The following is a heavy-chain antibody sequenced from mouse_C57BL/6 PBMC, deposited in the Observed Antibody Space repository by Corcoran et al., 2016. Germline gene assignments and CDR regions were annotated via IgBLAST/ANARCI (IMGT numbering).Heavy chain of an antibody. CDR1: GYAFSSYW. V-gene: IGHV1-80*01. D-gene: IGHD1-2*01. CDR2: IYPGDGDT. Sequence: QVQLQQSGAELVKPGASVKISCKASGYAFSSYWMNWVKQRPGKGLEWIGQIYPGDGDTNYNGKFKGKATLTADISSSTAYMQLSSLTSEDSAVYFCARSATTARFAYWGQGTLVTVSA. CDR3: ARSATTARFAY. J-gene: IGHJ3*01.